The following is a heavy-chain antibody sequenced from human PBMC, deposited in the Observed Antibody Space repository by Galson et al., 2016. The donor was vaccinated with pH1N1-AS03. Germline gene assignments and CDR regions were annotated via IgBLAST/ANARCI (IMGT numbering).Heavy chain of an antibody. CDR1: GFTINNNY. CDR2: IYGGGDT. CDR3: AREPSWELGNYFDY. D-gene: IGHD4-23*01. J-gene: IGHJ4*02. Sequence: SLRLSCAASGFTINNNYMSWVRQAPGKGLEWVSVIYGGGDTFYADSVKGRFTISRDNSKNTVYLQMNSLRVEDTAVYYCAREPSWELGNYFDYWGQGTLVTVSS. V-gene: IGHV3-53*01.